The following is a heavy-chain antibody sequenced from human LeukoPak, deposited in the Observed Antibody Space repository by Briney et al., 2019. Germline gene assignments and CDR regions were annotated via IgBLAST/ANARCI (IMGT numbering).Heavy chain of an antibody. CDR1: GYTFTSYD. CDR2: MNPDSGNT. CDR3: ARDGIPWFGEYGMDV. Sequence: ASVKVSCKASGYTFTSYDINWVRQATGQGLEWMEWMNPDSGNTGYAQKFQGRVTMTRNTSISTAYMELSSLRSEDTAVYYCARDGIPWFGEYGMDVWGQGTTVTVSS. D-gene: IGHD3-10*01. J-gene: IGHJ6*02. V-gene: IGHV1-8*01.